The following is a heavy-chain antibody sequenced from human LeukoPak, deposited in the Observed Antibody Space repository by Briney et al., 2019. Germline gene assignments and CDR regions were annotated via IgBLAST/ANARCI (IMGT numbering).Heavy chain of an antibody. V-gene: IGHV3-23*01. CDR2: ISLNGETT. D-gene: IGHD6-19*01. CDR1: GFSVSSFG. Sequence: PGGSLRLSCAVSGFSVSSFGMSWVRQAPGKGLERISAISLNGETTWYADSVKGRFTISRDNSKNTLYLQLTSLRAEDTAVYYCAQGFSSGWYPYWGQGSLVSVSS. J-gene: IGHJ4*02. CDR3: AQGFSSGWYPY.